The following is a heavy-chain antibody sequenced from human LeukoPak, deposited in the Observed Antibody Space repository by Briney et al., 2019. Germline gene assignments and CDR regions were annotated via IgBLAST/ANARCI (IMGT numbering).Heavy chain of an antibody. D-gene: IGHD5-12*01. CDR3: AREATIVDAFDI. CDR2: ISYDGSNK. J-gene: IGHJ3*02. Sequence: PGRSLRLSCAASGFTFSSYAMHWVRQAPGKGLEWVAVISYDGSNKYYADSVKGRFTISRDNSKNTLYLQMNSLRAEDTAVYYCAREATIVDAFDIWGQGTMVTVSS. CDR1: GFTFSSYA. V-gene: IGHV3-30*04.